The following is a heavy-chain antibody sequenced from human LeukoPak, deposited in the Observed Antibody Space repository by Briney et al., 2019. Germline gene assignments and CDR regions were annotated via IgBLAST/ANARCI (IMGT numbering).Heavy chain of an antibody. V-gene: IGHV4-59*08. J-gene: IGHJ5*02. CDR3: ARVYYDFWSGYYTSAWFDP. CDR1: GGSISSYY. D-gene: IGHD3-3*01. Sequence: SETLSLTCTVSGGSISSYYWSWIRQPPGKGLECFGYIYYSGSTNYNPSLKSRVTISVDTSKNQFSLKLSSVTAADTAVYYCARVYYDFWSGYYTSAWFDPWGQGTLVTVSS. CDR2: IYYSGST.